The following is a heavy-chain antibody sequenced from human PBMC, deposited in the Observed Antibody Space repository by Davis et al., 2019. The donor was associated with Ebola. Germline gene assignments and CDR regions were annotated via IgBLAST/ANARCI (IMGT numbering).Heavy chain of an antibody. V-gene: IGHV3-30*04. D-gene: IGHD4-17*01. CDR1: GFTFSSYA. CDR3: ARGLMTTVN. Sequence: GGSLRLSCAASGFTFSSYAMHWVRQAPGKGLEWVAVISYDGSNKYYADSVKGRFTISRDNSKNTLYLQMNSLRAEDTAVYYCARGLMTTVNWGQGTLVTVSS. J-gene: IGHJ4*02. CDR2: ISYDGSNK.